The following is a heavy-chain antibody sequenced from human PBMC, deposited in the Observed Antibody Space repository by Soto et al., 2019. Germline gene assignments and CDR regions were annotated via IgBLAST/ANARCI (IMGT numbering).Heavy chain of an antibody. CDR3: ARDHRYCSGGSCYPSSRFFDY. Sequence: ASVKVSCKASGYTFTSYDINWVRQAPGQGLEWMGWINAGNGNTEYSQKFQGRVTITRDTSASTAYMELSSLRSEDTAVYYCARDHRYCSGGSCYPSSRFFDYWGQGTLVTVSS. CDR2: INAGNGNT. V-gene: IGHV1-3*01. CDR1: GYTFTSYD. J-gene: IGHJ4*02. D-gene: IGHD2-15*01.